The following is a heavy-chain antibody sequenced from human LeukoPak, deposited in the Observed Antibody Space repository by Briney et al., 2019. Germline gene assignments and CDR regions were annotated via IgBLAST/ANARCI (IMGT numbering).Heavy chain of an antibody. J-gene: IGHJ4*02. Sequence: MSSETLSLTCTVSGGTISSGEYYWSWIRPPPGPGLEWIGYNYYSGSNYYNPFIKSRVTLSVNTNKYQFSLKLSSVTAAETAVYYCASRISRYYDSSGFDYWGQGTLVTVSS. V-gene: IGHV4-30-4*01. D-gene: IGHD3-22*01. CDR1: GGTISSGEYY. CDR3: ASRISRYYDSSGFDY. CDR2: NYYSGSN.